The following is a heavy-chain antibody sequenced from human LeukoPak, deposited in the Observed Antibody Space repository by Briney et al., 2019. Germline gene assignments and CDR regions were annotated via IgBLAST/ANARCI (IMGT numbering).Heavy chain of an antibody. CDR2: IYYSGST. CDR1: GGSISSYY. J-gene: IGHJ3*02. D-gene: IGHD3-10*01. Sequence: PSETLSLTCTVSGGSISSYYWSWIRQPPGKGLEWIGYIYYSGSTNYNPSLKSRVTISVDTSKNQFSLKLSSVTAADTAVYYCAREGLWFGESGAFDIWGQGTTVTVSS. CDR3: AREGLWFGESGAFDI. V-gene: IGHV4-59*01.